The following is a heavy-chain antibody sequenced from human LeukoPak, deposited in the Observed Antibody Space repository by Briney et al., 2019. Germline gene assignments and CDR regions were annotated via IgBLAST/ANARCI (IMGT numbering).Heavy chain of an antibody. D-gene: IGHD6-19*01. CDR3: VTGSGWLPDY. CDR2: IYHSEST. CDR1: GGSINSYY. Sequence: SETLSLTCSVSGGSINSYYCNWYRQSPGKRLEWIGYIYHSESTKYNPSLKSRVSLSADTSKNQFSLRLTSVTAADTAIYYCVTGSGWLPDYWGQGTLVTVSS. V-gene: IGHV4-59*01. J-gene: IGHJ4*02.